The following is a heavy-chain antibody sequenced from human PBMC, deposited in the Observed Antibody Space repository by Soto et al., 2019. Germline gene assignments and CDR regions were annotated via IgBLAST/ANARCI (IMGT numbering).Heavy chain of an antibody. Sequence: PSETLSLTCTVSGGSISSGGYYWSWIRQHPGKGLEWIGYIYYSGSTYYNPSLKSRVTISVDTSKNQFSLKLSSVTAADTAVYYCARDVSTWNNHGSVVGFDTWGQGTLVTV. J-gene: IGHJ5*02. D-gene: IGHD1-1*01. CDR3: ARDVSTWNNHGSVVGFDT. CDR1: GGSISSGGYY. V-gene: IGHV4-31*03. CDR2: IYYSGST.